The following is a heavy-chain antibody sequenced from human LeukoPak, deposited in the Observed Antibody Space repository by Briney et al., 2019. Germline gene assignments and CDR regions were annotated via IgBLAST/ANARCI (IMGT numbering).Heavy chain of an antibody. D-gene: IGHD1-26*01. CDR1: GFTFSNYA. J-gene: IGHJ4*02. V-gene: IGHV3-23*01. CDR3: AKHGGSYYFDY. Sequence: PGGSLRLSCAASGFTFSNYAKSWVRQAPGKGLEWVSTITGSGGSTYYAESVKGRFTFSRDNSKNTLYLEMHSLRAEDTAIYYCAKHGGSYYFDYWGQGSLVTVSS. CDR2: ITGSGGST.